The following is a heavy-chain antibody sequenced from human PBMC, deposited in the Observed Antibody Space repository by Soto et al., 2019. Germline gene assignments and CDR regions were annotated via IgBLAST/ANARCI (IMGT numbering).Heavy chain of an antibody. V-gene: IGHV3-23*01. D-gene: IGHD3-3*01. Sequence: GGSLRLSCAASGFTFSSYAMSWVRQAPGKGLEWVSAISGSGGSTYYADSVKGRFTISRDNSKNTLYLQMNSLRAEDTAVYYCAKSGLDYDFWSGFDYWGQGTLVTVSS. CDR3: AKSGLDYDFWSGFDY. J-gene: IGHJ4*02. CDR1: GFTFSSYA. CDR2: ISGSGGST.